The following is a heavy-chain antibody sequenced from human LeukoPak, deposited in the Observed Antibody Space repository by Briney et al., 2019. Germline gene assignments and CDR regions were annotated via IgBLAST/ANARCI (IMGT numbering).Heavy chain of an antibody. CDR3: ARHRRDGYNDGTIDY. D-gene: IGHD5-24*01. CDR2: IYYSGST. CDR1: GGSISSYY. J-gene: IGHJ4*02. Sequence: SETLSLTCTVSGGSISSYYWSWIRQPPGKGLEWLGYIYYSGSTNCNPSLKSRVTISVDTSKNQFSLKLSSVTAADTAVYYCARHRRDGYNDGTIDYWGQGTLVTVSS. V-gene: IGHV4-59*01.